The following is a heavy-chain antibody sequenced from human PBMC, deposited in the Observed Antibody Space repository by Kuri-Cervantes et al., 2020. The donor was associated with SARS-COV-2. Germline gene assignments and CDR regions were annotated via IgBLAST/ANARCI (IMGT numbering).Heavy chain of an antibody. Sequence: GSLRLSCTVSGGSVSATDYYWAWLRPPPGKGLEWIGSIEYSGTTYHNPSLKSRVNTAVDASKNQFSLRLTSVTAADTAVYYCGRLEPLYCSSCSCWGGKFDYWGQGTLVTVSS. CDR1: GGSVSATDYY. CDR3: GRLEPLYCSSCSCWGGKFDY. D-gene: IGHD2-2*01. CDR2: IEYSGTT. J-gene: IGHJ4*02. V-gene: IGHV4-39*01.